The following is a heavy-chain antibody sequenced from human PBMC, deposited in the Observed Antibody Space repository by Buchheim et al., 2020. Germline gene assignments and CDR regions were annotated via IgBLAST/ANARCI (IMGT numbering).Heavy chain of an antibody. D-gene: IGHD3-16*02. J-gene: IGHJ5*02. Sequence: QVQLQESGPGLVKPSETLSLTCTVSGGSISSHYWSWIRQPPGKGLEWIGDISYSGSTNYNPSLKSRVTISVDTSKNQFSLNLSSVTAADTAVYYCARDPYRTNWFDPWGQGTL. V-gene: IGHV4-59*11. CDR1: GGSISSHY. CDR2: ISYSGST. CDR3: ARDPYRTNWFDP.